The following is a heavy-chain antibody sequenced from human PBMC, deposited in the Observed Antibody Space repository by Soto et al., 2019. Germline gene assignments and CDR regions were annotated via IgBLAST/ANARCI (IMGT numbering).Heavy chain of an antibody. V-gene: IGHV3-23*01. D-gene: IGHD6-19*01. CDR1: GFTFSSYA. CDR2: ISGSGGST. CDR3: AKDPGSGWYEGWFDP. J-gene: IGHJ5*02. Sequence: EVQLLESGGGLVQPGGSLRLSCAASGFTFSSYAMSWVRQAPGKGLEWVSAISGSGGSTYYADSVKGRFTISRDNPKNTLYLQMNSLRAEDTAVYYCAKDPGSGWYEGWFDPWGQGTLVTVSS.